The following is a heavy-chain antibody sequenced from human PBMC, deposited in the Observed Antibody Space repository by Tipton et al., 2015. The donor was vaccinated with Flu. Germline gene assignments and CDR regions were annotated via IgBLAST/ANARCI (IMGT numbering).Heavy chain of an antibody. D-gene: IGHD3-22*01. V-gene: IGHV1-46*01. CDR1: GYTFTSYY. Sequence: QVQLVQSGAEVKKPGASVKVSCKASGYTFTSYYMHWVRQAPGQGLEWMGKINSSGGSTSYAQKFQGRVTMTRDTSTSTVYMELSSLRSEDTAVYYCARGRGGYYDSSGYQMGYWGQGTLVTVSS. J-gene: IGHJ4*02. CDR3: ARGRGGYYDSSGYQMGY. CDR2: INSSGGST.